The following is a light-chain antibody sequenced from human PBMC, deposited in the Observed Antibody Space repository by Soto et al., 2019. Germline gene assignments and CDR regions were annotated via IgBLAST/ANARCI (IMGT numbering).Light chain of an antibody. CDR1: QSVSSNY. Sequence: EIVITQSPGTVSLSPLERSTLSCMASQSVSSNYLAWYQQKPGQAPRLLIYDASNRATDIPARFSGSGSGTDFTLTISNLEPEDFAVYYCQQRSDWPPITFGQGTRLEIK. CDR3: QQRSDWPPIT. CDR2: DAS. V-gene: IGKV3-11*01. J-gene: IGKJ5*01.